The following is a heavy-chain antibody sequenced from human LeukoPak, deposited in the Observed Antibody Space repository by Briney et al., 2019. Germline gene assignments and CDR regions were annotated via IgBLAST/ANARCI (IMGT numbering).Heavy chain of an antibody. Sequence: TLSLTCAVSGGSISSGGYSWSWIRQPPGKGLEWNGYIYHSGSTYYNPSLKSRVTISVDRSKNQFSLKLSPVTAADTAVYYCARGVGYDILTGEFDYWGQGTLVTVSS. J-gene: IGHJ4*02. CDR1: GGSISSGGYS. CDR2: IYHSGST. CDR3: ARGVGYDILTGEFDY. D-gene: IGHD3-9*01. V-gene: IGHV4-30-2*01.